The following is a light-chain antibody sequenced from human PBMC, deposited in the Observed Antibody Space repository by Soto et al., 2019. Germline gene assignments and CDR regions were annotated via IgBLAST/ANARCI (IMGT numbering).Light chain of an antibody. CDR3: CSYAGSYSYV. CDR1: SSDVGAYNY. V-gene: IGLV2-11*01. J-gene: IGLJ1*01. Sequence: QSAPTQPRSVSGAPGQSVTISCTGTSSDVGAYNYVSWYQQHPGKAPKLRIYDVSERPSGVPDRFSGSKSGDTASLAISGLQSEDEADYYCCSYAGSYSYVFGTGTKLTVL. CDR2: DVS.